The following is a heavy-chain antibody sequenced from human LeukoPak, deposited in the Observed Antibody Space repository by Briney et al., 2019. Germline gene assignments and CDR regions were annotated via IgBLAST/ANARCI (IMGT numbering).Heavy chain of an antibody. D-gene: IGHD6-19*01. Sequence: SQTLSLTCAISGDSFSSNSAAWNWIRQSPSRGLEWLGGTYYRSKWYNDYAVSVKSRITINPDTSKNQFSLQLNSVTPEDTAVYYCARDRGTSSGWYYYYGMDVWGQGTTVTVSS. CDR1: GDSFSSNSAA. J-gene: IGHJ6*02. V-gene: IGHV6-1*01. CDR3: ARDRGTSSGWYYYYGMDV. CDR2: TYYRSKWYN.